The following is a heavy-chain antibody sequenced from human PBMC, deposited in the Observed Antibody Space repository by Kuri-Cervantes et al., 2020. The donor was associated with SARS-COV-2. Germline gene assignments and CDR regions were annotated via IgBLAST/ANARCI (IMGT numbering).Heavy chain of an antibody. CDR3: ARDLYYYDSSGYYDY. J-gene: IGHJ4*02. CDR1: RFTFSDYY. V-gene: IGHV3-11*05. Sequence: LSLTCAASRFTFSDYYMSWIRQAPGKGLEWVSYISSSSSYTNYADSVKGRFTISRDNAKSSLYLQMNSLRAEDTAVYYCARDLYYYDSSGYYDYWGQGTLVTVSS. CDR2: ISSSSSYT. D-gene: IGHD3-22*01.